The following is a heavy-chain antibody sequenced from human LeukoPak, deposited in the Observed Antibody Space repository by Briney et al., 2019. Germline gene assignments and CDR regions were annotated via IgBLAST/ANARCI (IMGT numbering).Heavy chain of an antibody. CDR3: AKVPSYTVYSYYGMDV. J-gene: IGHJ6*02. Sequence: GGSLRLSCVASGFTFSRDALSWVRQAPGKGLEWVSGVSASGTSTFYADSVKGRFSISRDNSKNTLYLQMNSLRAEDTAVYYCAKVPSYTVYSYYGMDVWGQGTAVTVSS. D-gene: IGHD2-2*02. CDR2: VSASGTST. CDR1: GFTFSRDA. V-gene: IGHV3-23*01.